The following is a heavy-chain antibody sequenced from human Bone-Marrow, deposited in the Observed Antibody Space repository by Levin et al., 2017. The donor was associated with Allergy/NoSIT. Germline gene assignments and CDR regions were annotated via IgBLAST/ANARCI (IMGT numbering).Heavy chain of an antibody. V-gene: IGHV4-59*11. CDR1: GTSINSHY. Sequence: SQTLSLTCTVSGTSINSHYWTWVRQPPGKGLEWVGIIFYSGSTNYNPSLKSRVTISVDTSTNEFSLTFESVTAADTAIYYCARVKTVTRLDHWGQGALVTVSS. CDR3: ARVKTVTRLDH. CDR2: IFYSGST. J-gene: IGHJ5*02. D-gene: IGHD4-17*01.